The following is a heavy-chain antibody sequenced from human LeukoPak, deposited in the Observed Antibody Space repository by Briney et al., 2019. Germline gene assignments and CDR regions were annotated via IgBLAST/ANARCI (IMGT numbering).Heavy chain of an antibody. Sequence: PGGSLRLSCAASGFTFSSYAMSWVRQAPGKGLEWVSTISGSGGSTYYADSVKGRFTISRDNSKNTLYLQMNSLRAEDTAVYYCAKEAIWFGELEAADPYYFDYWGQGTLVTVSS. CDR1: GFTFSSYA. J-gene: IGHJ4*02. CDR2: ISGSGGST. V-gene: IGHV3-23*01. D-gene: IGHD3-10*01. CDR3: AKEAIWFGELEAADPYYFDY.